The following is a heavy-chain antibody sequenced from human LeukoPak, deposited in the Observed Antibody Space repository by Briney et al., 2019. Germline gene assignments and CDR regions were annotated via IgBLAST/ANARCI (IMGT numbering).Heavy chain of an antibody. CDR1: GFTFSSYA. CDR3: ARDPTGRGSPFDY. CDR2: ISYDGGNK. Sequence: GGSLRLSCAASGFTFSSYAMHWVRQAPGKGLEWVAVISYDGGNKYYADSVKGRFTISRDNSKNTLYLQMNSLRAEDTAVYYCARDPTGRGSPFDYWGQGTLVTVSS. J-gene: IGHJ4*02. V-gene: IGHV3-30-3*01. D-gene: IGHD1-26*01.